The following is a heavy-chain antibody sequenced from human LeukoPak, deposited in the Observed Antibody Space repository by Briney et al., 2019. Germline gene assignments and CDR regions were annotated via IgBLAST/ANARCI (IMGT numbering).Heavy chain of an antibody. V-gene: IGHV4-39*01. J-gene: IGHJ6*03. Sequence: SETLSLTCSVSGGSISSSSYFWGWIRQPPGKGLEWIASVHYSGSTYYNPSLKSRVTISVDTSKNQFSLKLSSVTAAGTAVYYCARRGGYYYYYYMDVWGKGTTVTISS. CDR3: ARRGGYYYYYYMDV. D-gene: IGHD3-16*01. CDR1: GGSISSSSYF. CDR2: VHYSGST.